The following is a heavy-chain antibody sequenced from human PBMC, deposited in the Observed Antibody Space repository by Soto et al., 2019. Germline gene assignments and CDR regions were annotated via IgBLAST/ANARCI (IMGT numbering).Heavy chain of an antibody. Sequence: PGGSLKPSLATSGFTFSSYSMNWVRPAPGKGLEWVSSISSSSSYIYYADSVKGRFTISRDNAKNSLYLQMNSLKIEDTAVYYCTTDSYITVTPVRLDYWGHGTLVTVSS. D-gene: IGHD4-4*01. CDR1: GFTFSSYS. CDR2: ISSSSSYI. V-gene: IGHV3-21*03. CDR3: TTDSYITVTPVRLDY. J-gene: IGHJ4*01.